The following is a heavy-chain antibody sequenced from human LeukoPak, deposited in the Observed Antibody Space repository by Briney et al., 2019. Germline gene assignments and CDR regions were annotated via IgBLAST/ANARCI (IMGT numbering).Heavy chain of an antibody. CDR3: TNFDY. J-gene: IGHJ4*02. CDR2: INHDGTNT. Sequence: GGSLRLSCTASGLTFSSSGMHWVRQAPGKGLDWVSLINHDGTNTFYADSVKGRFTISRDNSQDTLYLQMNSLRGEDTAVYYCTNFDYWGQGTLVTVSS. CDR1: GLTFSSSG. V-gene: IGHV3-30*02.